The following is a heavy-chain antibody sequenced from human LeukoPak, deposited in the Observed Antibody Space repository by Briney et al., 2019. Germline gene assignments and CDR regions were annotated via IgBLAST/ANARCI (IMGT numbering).Heavy chain of an antibody. V-gene: IGHV1-3*01. CDR3: ARRESYSSSWYDMGYYFDY. D-gene: IGHD6-13*01. CDR2: INAGNGNT. CDR1: GYTFTSYA. Sequence: ASVKVSCKASGYTFTSYAMHWVRQAPGQRLEWMGWINAGNGNTKYSQKFQGRVTITRDTSASTAYMELSSLRSEDKAVYYCARRESYSSSWYDMGYYFDYWGQGTLVTVSS. J-gene: IGHJ4*02.